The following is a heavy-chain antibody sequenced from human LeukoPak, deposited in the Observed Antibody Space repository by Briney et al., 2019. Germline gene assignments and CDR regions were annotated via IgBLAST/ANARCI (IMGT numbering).Heavy chain of an antibody. CDR2: INHSGST. D-gene: IGHD6-19*01. J-gene: IGHJ6*02. CDR1: GGSFSGYY. Sequence: SETLSLTCAVYGGSFSGYYWSWIRQPPGKGLEWIGEINHSGSTNYNPSLKSRVTISVDTSKNQFSLKLSSVTAVDTAVYYCAGLSGGWYSLCYYYAMDVWGQGTTVTVSS. CDR3: AGLSGGWYSLCYYYAMDV. V-gene: IGHV4-34*01.